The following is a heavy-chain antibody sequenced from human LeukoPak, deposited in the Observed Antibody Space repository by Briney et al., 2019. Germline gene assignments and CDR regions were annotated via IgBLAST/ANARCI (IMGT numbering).Heavy chain of an antibody. CDR2: IRADAVTT. D-gene: IGHD6-19*01. CDR3: AKGGAVPGRDY. Sequence: GGSLRLSCATSGFIFSHHGMNWVRQAPGKGLEWVSGIRADAVTTYYADSVKGRFIISRDNSKNTVYLQMNSLRAEDTAVYYCAKGGAVPGRDYWGQGTLVTVSS. CDR1: GFIFSHHG. J-gene: IGHJ4*02. V-gene: IGHV3-23*01.